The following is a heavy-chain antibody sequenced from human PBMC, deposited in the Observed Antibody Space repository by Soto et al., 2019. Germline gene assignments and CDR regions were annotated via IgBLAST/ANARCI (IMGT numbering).Heavy chain of an antibody. CDR1: EFTFSSHS. J-gene: IGHJ5*02. CDR3: AIGALKGDWVDP. V-gene: IGHV3-23*01. CDR2: ISSSGGDT. Sequence: GGSLRLSCAASEFTFSSHSMSWVRQAPGKGLEWVSSISSSGGDTFYADSVKGRFTISRDNFKSTLFLQMNSLRAEDTAVYYCAIGALKGDWVDPWGQGTLVTVSS.